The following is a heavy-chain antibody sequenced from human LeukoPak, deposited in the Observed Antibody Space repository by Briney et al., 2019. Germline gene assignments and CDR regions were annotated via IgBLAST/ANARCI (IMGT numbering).Heavy chain of an antibody. J-gene: IGHJ4*02. CDR2: ISGNNDKP. D-gene: IGHD1-20*01. Sequence: GSSVQVSRKPSGYTLRHFGINWVGQAPGQGLEWMGWISGNNDKPNYGQKLQGRVTMTTDTSTSTAYMELRSLRSDDTAVYYCARDGRYNLNYADYWGQGTLVTVSS. CDR3: ARDGRYNLNYADY. V-gene: IGHV1-18*01. CDR1: GYTLRHFG.